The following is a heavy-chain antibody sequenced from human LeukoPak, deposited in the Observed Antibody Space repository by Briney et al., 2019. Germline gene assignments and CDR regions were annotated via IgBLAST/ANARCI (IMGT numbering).Heavy chain of an antibody. Sequence: SETLSLTCSVSGYSIKNSNYYWAWIRQPPGKGLEWIANVYHSGSTDYNPSLESRVTISLESSKNQVSLRLDSVTATDTAVYYCAKSFWINGWFVGFDNWGRGTPVTVSS. CDR2: VYHSGST. D-gene: IGHD3-3*01. V-gene: IGHV4-39*07. CDR3: AKSFWINGWFVGFDN. J-gene: IGHJ4*02. CDR1: GYSIKNSNYY.